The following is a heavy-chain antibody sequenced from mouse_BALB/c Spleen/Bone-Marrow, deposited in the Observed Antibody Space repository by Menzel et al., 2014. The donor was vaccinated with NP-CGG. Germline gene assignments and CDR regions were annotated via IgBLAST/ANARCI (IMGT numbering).Heavy chain of an antibody. CDR2: IDPANGFA. Sequence: EVKLMESGAELVKPGASVKLSCTASGFNIKDTYIHWVNQRPEQGLEWIGRIDPANGFAKYDPKFQGKATITADTSSNTAYLHLSSLTSEDTTVYYCARAYYGSYPYVMDYWGQGTSVTVSS. D-gene: IGHD2-10*01. V-gene: IGHV14-3*02. CDR3: ARAYYGSYPYVMDY. J-gene: IGHJ4*01. CDR1: GFNIKDTY.